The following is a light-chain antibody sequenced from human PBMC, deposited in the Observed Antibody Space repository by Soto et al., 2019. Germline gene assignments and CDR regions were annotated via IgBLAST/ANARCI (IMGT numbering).Light chain of an antibody. Sequence: QSVLTQPPSVSAAPGQKVNISCSGSSSNIGKSYVSWYHHLPGIAPKLLIYDNNKRPSGIPDRFSGSKSGTSATLGITGLQTGDEADYYCGTWDSSLSAVVFGGGTKLTVL. CDR3: GTWDSSLSAVV. V-gene: IGLV1-51*01. CDR1: SSNIGKSY. CDR2: DNN. J-gene: IGLJ2*01.